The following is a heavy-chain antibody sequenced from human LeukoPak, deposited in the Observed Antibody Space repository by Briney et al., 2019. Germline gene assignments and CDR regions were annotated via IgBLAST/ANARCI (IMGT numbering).Heavy chain of an antibody. D-gene: IGHD2-2*01. J-gene: IGHJ3*02. CDR2: IYWNDDK. CDR3: ARTYCSSTSCYPDSIDI. Sequence: SGPTLVNPTQPLTLPCTFSGFSLSTSGVGVGWIRQRPGKALEWLALIYWNDDKRYSPSLKSRLTIPKDTSKNQVVLTMTNMDPVDTATYYCARTYCSSTSCYPDSIDIRGQRTMVTVSS. CDR1: GFSLSTSGVG. V-gene: IGHV2-5*01.